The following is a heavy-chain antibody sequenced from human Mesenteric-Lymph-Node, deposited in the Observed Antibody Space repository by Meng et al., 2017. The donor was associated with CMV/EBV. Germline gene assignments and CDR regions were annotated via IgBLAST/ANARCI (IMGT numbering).Heavy chain of an antibody. V-gene: IGHV3-30*04. Sequence: GESLKISCVGSGFSFSSYVMHWVRQAPGKGLEWVAAMSNDGTNRYYADSVKGRFTISRDNSKNTLYLQLNSLRAEDTAVYYCASHIETIFGAVMGHYYYDMDVWGRGTTVTVSS. CDR1: GFSFSSYV. J-gene: IGHJ6*02. CDR2: MSNDGTNR. D-gene: IGHD3-3*01. CDR3: ASHIETIFGAVMGHYYYDMDV.